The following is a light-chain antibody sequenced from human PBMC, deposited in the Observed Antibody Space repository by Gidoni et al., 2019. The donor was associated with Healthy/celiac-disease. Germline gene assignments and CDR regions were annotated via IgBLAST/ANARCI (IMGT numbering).Light chain of an antibody. V-gene: IGKV1-39*01. CDR3: QQITGT. Sequence: IQMTQSPSSLSASVGDRVTITCRASQSISSYLNWYQQKPGKAPKLLIYAASSLQSGVPSRFSGSGSVTDFTLTISSLQPEDFATYSCQQITGTFGPGTKVDIK. J-gene: IGKJ3*01. CDR2: AAS. CDR1: QSISSY.